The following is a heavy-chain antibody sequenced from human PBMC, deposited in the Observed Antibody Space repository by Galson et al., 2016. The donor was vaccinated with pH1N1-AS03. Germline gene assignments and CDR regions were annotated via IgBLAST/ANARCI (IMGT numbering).Heavy chain of an antibody. J-gene: IGHJ4*02. V-gene: IGHV3-21*01. CDR3: AKVGGVFDWNDYNYMDV. D-gene: IGHD1-1*01. CDR2: ISSNSAST. CDR1: GFNFDKYT. Sequence: SLRPSCAASGFNFDKYTMTWVRQAPGKGLEWISSISSNSASTYYADSLKGRFTVSRDNAKNSLYLQMDSLSAEDTAVYYCAKVGGVFDWNDYNYMDVWGQGTLVTVTP.